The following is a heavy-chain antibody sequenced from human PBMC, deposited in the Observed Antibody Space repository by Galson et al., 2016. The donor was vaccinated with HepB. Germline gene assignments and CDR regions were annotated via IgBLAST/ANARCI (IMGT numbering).Heavy chain of an antibody. D-gene: IGHD3-9*01. CDR3: ARGSLRIDWLFSG. Sequence: SLRLSCAASGFTFSDYYMNWIRQAPGKGLEWVSYISDSDSTIYYADSVKGRFTISRDNAKNSLYLQMNSLRAEDTAVYYCARGSLRIDWLFSGWGQGTLVTVSS. CDR2: ISDSDSTI. CDR1: GFTFSDYY. J-gene: IGHJ4*02. V-gene: IGHV3-11*01.